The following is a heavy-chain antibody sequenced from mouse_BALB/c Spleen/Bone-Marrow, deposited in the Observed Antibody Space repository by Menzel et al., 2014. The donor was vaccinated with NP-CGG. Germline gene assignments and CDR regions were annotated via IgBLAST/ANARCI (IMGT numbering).Heavy chain of an antibody. CDR1: GFDFSSYW. V-gene: IGHV4-1*02. J-gene: IGHJ3*01. D-gene: IGHD1-1*01. CDR3: ARMGHYGWFAY. Sequence: VKLMESGGGLVQPGGSLKLSCAASGFDFSSYWMSWVRQAPGKGLEWIGEINPDSNTINYTPSLKEKFIISRDNAKNTLYLQMSKVRSEDTALYYCARMGHYGWFAYWGQGTLVTVSA. CDR2: INPDSNTI.